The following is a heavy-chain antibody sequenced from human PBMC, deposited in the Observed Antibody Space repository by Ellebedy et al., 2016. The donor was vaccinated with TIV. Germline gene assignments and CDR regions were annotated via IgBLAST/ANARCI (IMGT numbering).Heavy chain of an antibody. CDR1: GFTFSNSW. V-gene: IGHV3-7*01. CDR2: INQDGNEK. D-gene: IGHD6-13*01. Sequence: GESLKISCVASGFTFSNSWMSWVRQAPGKGLEWLANINQDGNEKNHVDSVKGRFTISRDNAKNSLYLQGNSLRADDTALYYCARDAASGKTDYWGQGTLVTVSS. J-gene: IGHJ4*02. CDR3: ARDAASGKTDY.